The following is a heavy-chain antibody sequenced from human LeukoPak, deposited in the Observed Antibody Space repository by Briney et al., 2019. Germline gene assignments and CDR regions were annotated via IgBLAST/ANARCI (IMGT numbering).Heavy chain of an antibody. CDR2: IYYSGST. J-gene: IGHJ5*02. CDR3: AREVTMVRGVIRHNWLDP. D-gene: IGHD3-10*01. CDR1: GGSISSHY. V-gene: IGHV4-59*11. Sequence: TSETLSLTCTVSGGSISSHYWSWIRQPPGKGLEWIGYIYYSGSTNYNPSLKSRVTISVDTSKNQFSLKLSSVTAADTAVYYCAREVTMVRGVIRHNWLDPWGQGTLVTVSS.